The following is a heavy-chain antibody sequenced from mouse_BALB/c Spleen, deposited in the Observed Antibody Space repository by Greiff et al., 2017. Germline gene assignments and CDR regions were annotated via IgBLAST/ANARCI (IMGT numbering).Heavy chain of an antibody. J-gene: IGHJ2*01. CDR3: AREGDPRYFDY. V-gene: IGHV2-9*02. Sequence: VQLQQSGPGLVAPSQCLSITCTVSGFSLTSYGVYWVRQPPGKGLEWLGVIWAGGSTNYNSALMSSLSISKDNSKSQVFLTMIRLQTDDTAMYDCAREGDPRYFDYSGQGTTLTVSS. D-gene: IGHD2-13*01. CDR1: GFSLTSYG. CDR2: IWAGGST.